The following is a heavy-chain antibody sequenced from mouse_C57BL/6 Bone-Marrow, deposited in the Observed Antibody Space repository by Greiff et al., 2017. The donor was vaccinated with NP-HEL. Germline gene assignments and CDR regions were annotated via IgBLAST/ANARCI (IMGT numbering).Heavy chain of an antibody. J-gene: IGHJ3*01. CDR2: IYPRSGNT. Sequence: QVQLQQSGAELARPGASVKLSCKASGYTFTSYGISWVKQRTGQGLEWIGEIYPRSGNTYYNEKFKGKATLTADKSSSTAYMELRSLTSEDSAVYFCARWRYHAWFAYWGQGTMVTVSA. D-gene: IGHD2-14*01. CDR1: GYTFTSYG. V-gene: IGHV1-81*01. CDR3: ARWRYHAWFAY.